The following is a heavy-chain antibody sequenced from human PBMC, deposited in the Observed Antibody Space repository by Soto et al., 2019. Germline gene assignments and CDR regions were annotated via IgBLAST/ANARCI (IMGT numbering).Heavy chain of an antibody. CDR1: GFTFSSFW. V-gene: IGHV3-7*03. Sequence: GGSLRLSCAASGFTFSSFWMSWVRQAPGKGLEWLANIKQDGSEKYYVDSVKGRFTISRDNIKNSLYLKMNSLRAEDTAMYYCATAAVGDSWGQGTLVTVYS. CDR3: ATAAVGDS. D-gene: IGHD3-10*01. CDR2: IKQDGSEK. J-gene: IGHJ4*02.